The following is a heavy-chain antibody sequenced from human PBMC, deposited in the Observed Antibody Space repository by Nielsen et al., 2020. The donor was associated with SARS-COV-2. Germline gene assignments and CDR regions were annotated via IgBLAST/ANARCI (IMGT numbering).Heavy chain of an antibody. J-gene: IGHJ5*02. Sequence: SETLSLTCTVSGCSISSSSYYWGWIRQPPGKGLEWIGSIYYSGSTYYNPSLKSPLTISVDTSKNQFSLKLSSVTAADTAVYYCARLDNWFDPWGQGTLVTVSS. CDR1: GCSISSSSYY. CDR3: ARLDNWFDP. V-gene: IGHV4-39*01. CDR2: IYYSGST.